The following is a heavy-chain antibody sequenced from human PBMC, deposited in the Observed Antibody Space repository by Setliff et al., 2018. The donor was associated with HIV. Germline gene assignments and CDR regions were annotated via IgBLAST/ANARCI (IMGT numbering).Heavy chain of an antibody. J-gene: IGHJ6*02. D-gene: IGHD3-10*01. CDR3: ARKLRPGHGVDV. Sequence: GGSLRLSCAASGFTFSNYWMNWVRQAPGKGLEWVANIKQDGSEKYYVDSVKGRFTISRDNAKNSLSLQMNSLRAEDTAVYYCARKLRPGHGVDVWGQGTTVTSP. CDR1: GFTFSNYW. CDR2: IKQDGSEK. V-gene: IGHV3-7*01.